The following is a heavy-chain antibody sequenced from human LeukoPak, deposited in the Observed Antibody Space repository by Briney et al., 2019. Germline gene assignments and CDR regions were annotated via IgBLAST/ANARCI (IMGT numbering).Heavy chain of an antibody. J-gene: IGHJ4*02. CDR3: ARAEKATIFDY. V-gene: IGHV3-53*01. Sequence: GGSLRLSCAASGFTFSSYSMNWVRQAPGKGLEWVSVIYSGGSTYYADSVKGRFTISRDNSKNTLYLQMNSLRAEDTAVYYCARAEKATIFDYWGQGTLVTVSS. CDR2: IYSGGST. D-gene: IGHD5-24*01. CDR1: GFTFSSYS.